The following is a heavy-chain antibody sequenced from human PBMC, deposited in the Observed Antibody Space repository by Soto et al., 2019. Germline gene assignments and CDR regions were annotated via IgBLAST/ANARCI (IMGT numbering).Heavy chain of an antibody. CDR2: IYYSGSP. CDR3: AILRGYLDY. D-gene: IGHD2-15*01. CDR1: GGSISSSSYY. Sequence: SETLSLTCLVSGGSISSSSYYWRWLRQPPGKGLEWIASIYYSGSPYYNPSLESRVTISVDTFKNQFSLKLSSVTAADTAVYYGAILRGYLDYLGQGTQVTVSS. V-gene: IGHV4-39*01. J-gene: IGHJ4*02.